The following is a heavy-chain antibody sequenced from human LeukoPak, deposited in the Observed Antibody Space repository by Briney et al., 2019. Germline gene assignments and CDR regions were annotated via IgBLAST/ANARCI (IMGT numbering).Heavy chain of an antibody. D-gene: IGHD2-8*01. V-gene: IGHV1-18*01. J-gene: IGHJ5*02. CDR3: ARLGYCTNGVCYRKHNRLDP. Sequence: ASVKVSCKAFGYTFISYGVTWVRQAPGQGLEWMGWISGYNGYTNYAQNFQDRVTMNTDTSTNTAYMELRSLRSDDTAVYSCARLGYCTNGVCYRKHNRLDPWGQGTLVTVSP. CDR1: GYTFISYG. CDR2: ISGYNGYT.